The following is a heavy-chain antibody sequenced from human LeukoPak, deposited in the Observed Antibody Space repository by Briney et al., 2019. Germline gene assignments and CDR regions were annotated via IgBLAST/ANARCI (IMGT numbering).Heavy chain of an antibody. D-gene: IGHD4-23*01. CDR1: GFTISGNY. CDR3: ARDRSGNSWFDY. V-gene: IGHV3-66*01. J-gene: IGHJ4*02. CDR2: ISSSDST. Sequence: PGGSLRLSCAASGFTISGNYMSWVRQAPGKGLEWVSLISSSDSTYFADSVKGRFTISRDSSKNTLYLQMNSLRAEDTAVYYCARDRSGNSWFDYWGQGTLVTVSS.